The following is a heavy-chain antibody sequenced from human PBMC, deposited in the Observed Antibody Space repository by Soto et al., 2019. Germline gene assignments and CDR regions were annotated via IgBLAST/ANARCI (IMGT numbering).Heavy chain of an antibody. CDR2: IYWDDDK. CDR3: AHSRCSSTSCDNWFDP. CDR1: GFSLSTSGVG. D-gene: IGHD2-2*01. V-gene: IGHV2-5*02. J-gene: IGHJ5*02. Sequence: QITLKESGPTLVKPTQTLTLTCTFSGFSLSTSGVGVGWIRQPPGKALEWLALIYWDDDKRYSPSLKSRLTITKDTPKNQVVRTMTNMDPVDTATYYCAHSRCSSTSCDNWFDPWGQGTLVTVSS.